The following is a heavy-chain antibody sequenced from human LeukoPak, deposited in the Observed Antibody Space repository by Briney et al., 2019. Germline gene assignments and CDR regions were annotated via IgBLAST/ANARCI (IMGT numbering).Heavy chain of an antibody. D-gene: IGHD3-3*01. J-gene: IGHJ3*02. CDR3: ARVPLRKGPHAFDI. CDR2: ISSSSSYI. Sequence: GGSLRLSCAASGFTFSSYSMNWVRQAPGKGLEWVSSISSSSSYICYADSVKGRFTISRDNAKNSLYLQMNSLRAEDTAVYYCARVPLRKGPHAFDIWGQGTMVTVSS. V-gene: IGHV3-21*01. CDR1: GFTFSSYS.